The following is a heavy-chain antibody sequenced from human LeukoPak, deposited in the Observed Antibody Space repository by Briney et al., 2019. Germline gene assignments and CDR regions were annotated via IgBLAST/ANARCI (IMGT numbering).Heavy chain of an antibody. CDR3: ARVRYDYGDNRWFDP. Sequence: PSETLSLTCTVSGGTISSSSYYWGWVRQPPGKGLEWIGSIYYSGSTYYNPSLKSRVTISVDTSKNQFSLKLSSVTAADTAVYYCARVRYDYGDNRWFDPWGQGTLVTVSS. J-gene: IGHJ5*02. CDR1: GGTISSSSYY. D-gene: IGHD4-17*01. V-gene: IGHV4-39*07. CDR2: IYYSGST.